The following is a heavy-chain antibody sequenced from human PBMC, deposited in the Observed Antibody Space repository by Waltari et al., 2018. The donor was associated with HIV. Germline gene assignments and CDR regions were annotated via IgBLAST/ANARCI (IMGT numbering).Heavy chain of an antibody. CDR2: IWYDGSKK. Sequence: SGFSLSSYGMHWVRQAPGKGLEWVALIWYDGSKKYYGDSVKGRFTIFIDKSKNTVFLQMTRLRVEDTATYYCARGEGGYTYGYNWLDLWGQGTVVTVSS. V-gene: IGHV3-33*01. D-gene: IGHD1-26*01. CDR1: GFSLSSYG. CDR3: ARGEGGYTYGYNWLDL. J-gene: IGHJ5*02.